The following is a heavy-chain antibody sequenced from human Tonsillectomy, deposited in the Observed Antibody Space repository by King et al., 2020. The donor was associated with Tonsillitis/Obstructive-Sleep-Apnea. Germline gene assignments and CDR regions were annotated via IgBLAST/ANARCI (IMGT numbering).Heavy chain of an antibody. CDR3: ASTLEDQLLPYFFDY. D-gene: IGHD1-1*01. V-gene: IGHV5-51*01. J-gene: IGHJ4*02. CDR1: GYTFTNYW. Sequence: QLVQSGAEVEKPGESLKISCNGSGYTFTNYWIGWVRQMSGKGLEWMGFIYPGDSDTRYSPSFQGQVTISADKSINTAYLQWSSLKASDTAMYYCASTLEDQLLPYFFDYWGQGTLVTVSS. CDR2: IYPGDSDT.